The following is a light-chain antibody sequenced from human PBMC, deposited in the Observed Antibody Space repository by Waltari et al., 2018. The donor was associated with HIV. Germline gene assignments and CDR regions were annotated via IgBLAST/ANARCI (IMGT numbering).Light chain of an antibody. CDR2: GAS. CDR3: QQYNSWPLT. J-gene: IGKJ4*01. V-gene: IGKV3-15*01. CDR1: QSVATN. Sequence: EIVMTQSPATLSVSPGERATLSCRASQSVATNLAWYQQKPRQAPRLLIYGASTRATGIPARFSGSGSGTEFTLTITCLQSEDFEVYYCQQYNSWPLTFGGGTKVEIK.